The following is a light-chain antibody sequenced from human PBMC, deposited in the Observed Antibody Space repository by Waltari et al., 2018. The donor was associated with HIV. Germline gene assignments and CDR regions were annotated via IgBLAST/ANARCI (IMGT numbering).Light chain of an antibody. Sequence: QSAPTQPASVSGSPGQSITISCTGTSRDIGHYKYVSWYQQSPRKAPKLMIYEVSNRPSGVSNRCSGSKSGNTASLTISGLQAEDEADYYCSSYISTTTLFGTGTKVTVL. CDR3: SSYISTTTL. J-gene: IGLJ1*01. CDR2: EVS. CDR1: SRDIGHYKY. V-gene: IGLV2-14*01.